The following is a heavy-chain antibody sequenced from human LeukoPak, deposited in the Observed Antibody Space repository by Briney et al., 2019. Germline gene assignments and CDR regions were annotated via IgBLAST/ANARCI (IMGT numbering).Heavy chain of an antibody. CDR2: FDPEDGET. Sequence: GASVKVSCKVSGYTLTELSMHWVRQAPGKGLEWMGGFDPEDGETIYAQKFQGRVTMTEDTSTDTAYMELSSLRSEDTAVYYCATFYCSGGGCYPNLIAFDIWGQGTMVTVSS. CDR1: GYTLTELS. J-gene: IGHJ3*02. V-gene: IGHV1-24*01. CDR3: ATFYCSGGGCYPNLIAFDI. D-gene: IGHD2-15*01.